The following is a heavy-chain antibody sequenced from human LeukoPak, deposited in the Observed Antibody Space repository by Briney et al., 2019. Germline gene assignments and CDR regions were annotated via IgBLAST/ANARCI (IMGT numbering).Heavy chain of an antibody. CDR3: ARGIAAAGYYYYYYGMDV. J-gene: IGHJ6*02. Sequence: SETLSLTCAVYGVSFSGYYWSWIRQPPGKGLEWIGEINHSGSTNYNPSLKSRVTISVDTSKNQFSLKLSSVTAADTAVYYCARGIAAAGYYYYYYGMDVWGQGTTVTVSS. D-gene: IGHD6-13*01. V-gene: IGHV4-34*01. CDR1: GVSFSGYY. CDR2: INHSGST.